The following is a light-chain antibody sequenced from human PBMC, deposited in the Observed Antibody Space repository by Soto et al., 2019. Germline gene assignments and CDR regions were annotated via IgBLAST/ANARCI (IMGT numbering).Light chain of an antibody. CDR2: DVS. V-gene: IGLV2-14*01. Sequence: QSLLTQPASVSGSPGQSITLSCTGTSSDVGGYNYVSWYQQHPGKAPKLMIYDVSNRPSGVSNRFSGSKSGNTASLTISGLQAEDEADYYCSSYTSSSTPFYVFGTGTKVTVL. CDR1: SSDVGGYNY. CDR3: SSYTSSSTPFYV. J-gene: IGLJ1*01.